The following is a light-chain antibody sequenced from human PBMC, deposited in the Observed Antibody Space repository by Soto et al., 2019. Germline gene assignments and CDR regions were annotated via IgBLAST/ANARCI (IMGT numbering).Light chain of an antibody. CDR2: GAS. CDR1: QSISSSY. CDR3: HEYGSSRT. V-gene: IGKV3-20*01. J-gene: IGKJ1*01. Sequence: EIVLTQSPGTLSLSPGESATLSCRASQSISSSYFAWYQQKPGQAPRLLIYGASNRATDIPDRFSGGGSGTDFTLTISRLEPEDFAMYYCHEYGSSRTFGQGTKVEIK.